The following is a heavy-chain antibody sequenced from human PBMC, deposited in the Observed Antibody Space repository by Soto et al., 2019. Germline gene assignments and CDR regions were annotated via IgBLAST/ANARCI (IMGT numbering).Heavy chain of an antibody. D-gene: IGHD3-16*02. CDR2: IYHSGST. CDR1: GGSISSSNW. J-gene: IGHJ4*02. Sequence: QVQLQESGPGLVKPSGTLSLTCAVSGGSISSSNWWSWVRQPPGKGLEWIGEIYHSGSTNYNPSLKSRVTMSVDKSTNQFSLKLSSVTAADTAVYYCPRTRDDYVWGSYRYTDYWGQGTLVTVSS. CDR3: PRTRDDYVWGSYRYTDY. V-gene: IGHV4-4*02.